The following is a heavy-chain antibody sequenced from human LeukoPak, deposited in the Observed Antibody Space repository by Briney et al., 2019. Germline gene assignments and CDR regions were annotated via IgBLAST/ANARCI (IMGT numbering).Heavy chain of an antibody. CDR1: GYSISSGYY. D-gene: IGHD6-13*01. CDR2: IYHSGNT. CDR3: ARPPGIAAAWFDP. V-gene: IGHV4-38-2*02. J-gene: IGHJ5*02. Sequence: PSETLSLTCSVSGYSISSGYYWGWIRQPPGKGLEWIGSIYHSGNTYHNPSLKSRVTISVDTSKDQLSLKLTSVTAADTAVYYCARPPGIAAAWFDPWGQGTLVTVSS.